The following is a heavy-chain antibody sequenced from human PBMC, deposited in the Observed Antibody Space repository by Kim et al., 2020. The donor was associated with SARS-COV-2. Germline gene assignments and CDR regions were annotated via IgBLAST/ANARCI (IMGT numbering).Heavy chain of an antibody. Sequence: ASVKVSCKASGYTFTSYYMHWVRQAPGQGLEWMGIINPSGGSTSYAQKFQGRVTMTRDTSTSTVYMELSSLRSEDTAVYYCARQYYYDSSGYYSPRVSAFDIWGQGTMVTVSS. J-gene: IGHJ3*02. D-gene: IGHD3-22*01. CDR1: GYTFTSYY. CDR3: ARQYYYDSSGYYSPRVSAFDI. V-gene: IGHV1-46*01. CDR2: INPSGGST.